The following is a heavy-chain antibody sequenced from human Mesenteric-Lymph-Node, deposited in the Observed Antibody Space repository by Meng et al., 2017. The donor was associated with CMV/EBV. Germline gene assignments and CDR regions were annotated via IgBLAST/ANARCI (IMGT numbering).Heavy chain of an antibody. Sequence: SETLSLTCTVSGYSISSGYSWGWIRQPPGKGLEWIGSIYHSGSTYYNPSLKSRVTISVDTSKNQFSLKLSSVTAADTAVYYCAAAPLKTSSSSPDNWFDPWGQGTLVTVSS. CDR1: GYSISSGYS. V-gene: IGHV4-38-2*02. CDR3: AAAPLKTSSSSPDNWFDP. D-gene: IGHD6-6*01. J-gene: IGHJ5*02. CDR2: IYHSGST.